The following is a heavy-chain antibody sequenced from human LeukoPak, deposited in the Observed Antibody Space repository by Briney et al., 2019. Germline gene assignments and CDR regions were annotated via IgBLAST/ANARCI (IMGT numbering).Heavy chain of an antibody. J-gene: IGHJ5*02. D-gene: IGHD6-6*01. Sequence: GGSLRLSCAASGFTFSRDWMHWVRQTPGQGLVWVSRINSDGSSTSYADFVKGRFTISRDNAKNTLYLQMNSLRAEDTAVYYCARNIAARWFDPWGQGTLVTVSS. CDR2: INSDGSST. CDR1: GFTFSRDW. CDR3: ARNIAARWFDP. V-gene: IGHV3-74*01.